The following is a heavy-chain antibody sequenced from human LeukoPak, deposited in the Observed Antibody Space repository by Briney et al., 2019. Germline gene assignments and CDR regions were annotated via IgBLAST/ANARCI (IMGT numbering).Heavy chain of an antibody. Sequence: SETLSLTCTVSGGSISSYYWSWIRQPPGKGLEWIGYIYYSGSTNYNPSLKSRVTISVDTFKNQFSLKLSSVTAADTAVYYCARYYYDSSGRPPLFDYWGQGTLVTVSS. J-gene: IGHJ4*02. CDR2: IYYSGST. D-gene: IGHD3-22*01. CDR3: ARYYYDSSGRPPLFDY. CDR1: GGSISSYY. V-gene: IGHV4-59*08.